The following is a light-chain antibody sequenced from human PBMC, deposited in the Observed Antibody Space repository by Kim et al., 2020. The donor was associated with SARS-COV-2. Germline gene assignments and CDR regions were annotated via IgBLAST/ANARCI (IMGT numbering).Light chain of an antibody. V-gene: IGKV1-5*01. CDR2: DAS. CDR1: QSISSW. Sequence: DIQMTQSPSTLSASVGDRVTITCRASQSISSWLAWYQQKPGKAPKLLIYDASSLESGVPSRFSGSGSGTEFTLTISSLQPDDFATYYCQQYNSYTWTFGQWTKVDI. CDR3: QQYNSYTWT. J-gene: IGKJ1*01.